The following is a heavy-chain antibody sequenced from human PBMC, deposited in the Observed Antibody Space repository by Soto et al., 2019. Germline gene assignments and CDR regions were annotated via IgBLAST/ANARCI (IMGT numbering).Heavy chain of an antibody. Sequence: SETLSLTCTVSGGSISSSSYYWGWIRQPPGKGLEWIGSIYYSGSTYYNPSLKSRVTISVDTSKNQFSLKLSSVTAADTAVYYCAREDFWSGYYRGRFDPWGQGTLVTVSS. CDR3: AREDFWSGYYRGRFDP. CDR2: IYYSGST. D-gene: IGHD3-3*01. J-gene: IGHJ5*02. CDR1: GGSISSSSYY. V-gene: IGHV4-39*02.